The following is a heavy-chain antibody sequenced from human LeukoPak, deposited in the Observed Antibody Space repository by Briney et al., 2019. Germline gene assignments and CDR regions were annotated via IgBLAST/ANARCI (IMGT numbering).Heavy chain of an antibody. CDR2: ISAYNGNT. V-gene: IGHV1-18*01. CDR1: GYTFTSYG. J-gene: IGHJ6*03. CDR3: ARAGNWNDNVYSYYYYMDV. Sequence: GASVKVSCKASGYTFTSYGISWVRQAPGQRLEWMGWISAYNGNTNYAQKLQGRVTMTTDTSTSTAYMELRSLRSDDTAVYYRARAGNWNDNVYSYYYYMDVWGKGTTVTVSS. D-gene: IGHD1-1*01.